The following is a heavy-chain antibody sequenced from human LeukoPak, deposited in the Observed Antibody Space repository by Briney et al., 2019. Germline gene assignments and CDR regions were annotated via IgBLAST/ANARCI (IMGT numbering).Heavy chain of an antibody. Sequence: KPSETLSLTCNVSDGSISSDYWSWIRQPPGKGLEWIGHIYYNGITNYNPSLQSRVTMSVHTSQKQFSLKLNSVTAADTAVYYCARDCLYYYDSSGTNWFDPWGQGTLVTVSS. J-gene: IGHJ5*02. D-gene: IGHD3-22*01. CDR3: ARDCLYYYDSSGTNWFDP. V-gene: IGHV4-59*01. CDR1: DGSISSDY. CDR2: IYYNGIT.